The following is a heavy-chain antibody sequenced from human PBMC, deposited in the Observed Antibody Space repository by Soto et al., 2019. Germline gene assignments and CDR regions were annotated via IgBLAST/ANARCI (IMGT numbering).Heavy chain of an antibody. D-gene: IGHD3-22*01. Sequence: GGSLRLSCAASGFTFSSYGMHWVRQAPGKGLEWVAVISYDGSNKYYADSVKGRFTISRDNSKNTLYLQMNSLRAEDTAVYYCAKSVWLLLNDAFDIWGQGTMVTVSS. CDR1: GFTFSSYG. J-gene: IGHJ3*02. CDR2: ISYDGSNK. CDR3: AKSVWLLLNDAFDI. V-gene: IGHV3-30*18.